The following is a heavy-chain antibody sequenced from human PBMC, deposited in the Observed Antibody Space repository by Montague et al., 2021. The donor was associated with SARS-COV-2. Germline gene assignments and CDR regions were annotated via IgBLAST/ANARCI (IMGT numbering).Heavy chain of an antibody. V-gene: IGHV4-39*07. CDR2: IYYSRST. CDR3: AREGGWLSRGSYYFDY. J-gene: IGHJ4*02. D-gene: IGHD3-22*01. Sequence: SETLSLTCTVSGGSISSSSYYWGWIRQPPGKGLEWIGSIYYSRSTYYNPSLKSRVTISVDTSKNQFSLKLSSVTAADTAVYYCAREGGWLSRGSYYFDYWSQGTLVTVSS. CDR1: GGSISSSSYY.